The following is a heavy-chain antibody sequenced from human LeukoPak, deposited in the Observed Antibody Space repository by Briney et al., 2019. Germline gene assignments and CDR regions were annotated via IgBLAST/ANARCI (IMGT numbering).Heavy chain of an antibody. V-gene: IGHV3-7*01. CDR3: ARDGHSSGSFDY. Sequence: TGGSLRLSCAASELTFSGYWMNWVRQAPGKGLQWVGNIRQDGGQTHYSDSEKGRFTISRDNAKRSLYLQMNSLRPEDTAVYYCARDGHSSGSFDYWGQGTLVTVSS. J-gene: IGHJ4*02. CDR1: ELTFSGYW. D-gene: IGHD3-10*01. CDR2: IRQDGGQT.